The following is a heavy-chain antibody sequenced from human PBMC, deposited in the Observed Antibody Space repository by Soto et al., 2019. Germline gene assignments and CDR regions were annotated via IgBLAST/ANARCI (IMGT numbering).Heavy chain of an antibody. J-gene: IGHJ4*02. Sequence: QVQLQESGPGLVKPSETLSLTCTVSGDSISSYYWNWIRQPTGKGLEWIGYIYSSGHTHYNPSLKSRVTMSIDTSKNQFSLILNSVTAADTAVYYCARDSFNTGLYFDYWGRGILVTVSS. CDR2: IYSSGHT. CDR1: GDSISSYY. CDR3: ARDSFNTGLYFDY. D-gene: IGHD2-8*02. V-gene: IGHV4-4*08.